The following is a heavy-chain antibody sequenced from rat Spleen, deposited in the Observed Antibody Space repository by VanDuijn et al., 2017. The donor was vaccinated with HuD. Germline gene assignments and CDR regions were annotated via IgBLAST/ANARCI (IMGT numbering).Heavy chain of an antibody. V-gene: IGHV5-31*01. D-gene: IGHD1-4*01. CDR3: SPLPGHNLDY. J-gene: IGHJ2*01. Sequence: EVQLVESGGGLVQPGGSLRLSCVASGLTFNNYWMTWIRQAPGKGLEWVASITNGDGHTYYLDSVQGRFTISRDNAKNTLYLQMNSLRSEDTATYYCSPLPGHNLDYWGQGVMVTASS. CDR1: GLTFNNYW. CDR2: ITNGDGHT.